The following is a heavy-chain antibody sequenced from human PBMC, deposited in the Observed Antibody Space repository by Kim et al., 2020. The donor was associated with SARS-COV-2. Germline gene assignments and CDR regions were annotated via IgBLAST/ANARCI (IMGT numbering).Heavy chain of an antibody. V-gene: IGHV4-31*03. J-gene: IGHJ6*01. D-gene: IGHD3-9*01. CDR1: GGSIISCTNY. Sequence: SETLSLTCTVSGGSIISCTNYWAWIRQFPGKGLECIGPIDFSVTTFDNCTLKSCITISGDSSKNQVSLVLFSVTAADPATYYCARVSLSDTRLSYYAM. CDR2: IDFSVTT. CDR3: ARVSLSDTRLSYYAM.